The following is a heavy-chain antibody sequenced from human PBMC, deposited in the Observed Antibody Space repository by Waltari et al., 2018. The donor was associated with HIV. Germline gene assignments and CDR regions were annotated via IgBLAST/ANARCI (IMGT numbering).Heavy chain of an antibody. V-gene: IGHV3-33*01. D-gene: IGHD3-16*01. CDR1: GFTFRSYV. CDR3: ARDFVGEGAFDI. Sequence: QVQLVESGGGVVQPGRSLRLSCAASGFTFRSYVMHWVCQAPGTGLGGVAGIWYEGSNKYNAYSVQGRFTIYRDNSKNTLYLQMNSLRAWDTAVYYCARDFVGEGAFDIWGQGTMVTVSS. J-gene: IGHJ3*02. CDR2: IWYEGSNK.